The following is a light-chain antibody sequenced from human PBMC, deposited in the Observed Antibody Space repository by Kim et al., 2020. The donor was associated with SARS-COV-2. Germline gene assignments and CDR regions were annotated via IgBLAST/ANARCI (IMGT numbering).Light chain of an antibody. V-gene: IGKV1-12*01. Sequence: DIQMTQSPSSVSASVGDRVTITCRASQNIQKWLAWYQQKPGKAPKLLIYAASDLETGVPSRFSGSESGTDFTLTISSLQPEDSATYYCQQADTFPYTFGQGTKVDIK. CDR2: AAS. J-gene: IGKJ2*01. CDR3: QQADTFPYT. CDR1: QNIQKW.